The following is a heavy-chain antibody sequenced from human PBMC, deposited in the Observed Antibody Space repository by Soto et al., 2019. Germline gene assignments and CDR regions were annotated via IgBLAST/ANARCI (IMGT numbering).Heavy chain of an antibody. V-gene: IGHV1-2*04. Sequence: ASVKVSCKASGYTFTGYYMHWVRQAPGQGLEWMGWINPNSGGTNYAQKFQGWVTMTRDTSISTAYMELSRLRSDDTAVYYCARGSPPGVVVPAAPYYYYDMDVWGQGTTVTVSS. CDR2: INPNSGGT. CDR1: GYTFTGYY. CDR3: ARGSPPGVVVPAAPYYYYDMDV. D-gene: IGHD2-2*01. J-gene: IGHJ6*02.